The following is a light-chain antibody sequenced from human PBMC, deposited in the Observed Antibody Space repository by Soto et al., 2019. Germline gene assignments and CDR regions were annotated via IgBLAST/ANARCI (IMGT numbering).Light chain of an antibody. J-gene: IGKJ4*01. Sequence: DIQMTQSPSTLSASVGDRVTITCRASQSISSWLAWYQQKPEKAPKLLIYKASSLESGVPSRFSGSGSGTEFTLTISSLQPDDFATYYCQQYIFFGGGTKVEIK. V-gene: IGKV1-5*03. CDR2: KAS. CDR3: QQYIF. CDR1: QSISSW.